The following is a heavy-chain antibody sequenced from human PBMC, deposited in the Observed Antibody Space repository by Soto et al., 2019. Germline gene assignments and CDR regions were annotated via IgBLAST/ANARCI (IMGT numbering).Heavy chain of an antibody. CDR2: IYPGDSDT. CDR1: GDSVTSYW. J-gene: IGHJ6*02. V-gene: IGHV5-51*01. CDR3: ARQNVGYCSGGSCETYGMDV. D-gene: IGHD2-15*01. Sequence: XESLTISRKGSGDSVTSYWIGLVRQMPGKGLEWMGIIYPGDSDTRYSPSFQGQVTISADKSISTAYLQWSSLKASDTVMYYCARQNVGYCSGGSCETYGMDVWGQGTTVTVSS.